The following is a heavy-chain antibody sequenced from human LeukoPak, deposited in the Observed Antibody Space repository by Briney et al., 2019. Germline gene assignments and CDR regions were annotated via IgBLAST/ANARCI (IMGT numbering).Heavy chain of an antibody. CDR1: GFAVTSSY. Sequence: WGSLRLSCAVSGFAVTSSYMTWVRQTPGKGLEWDSIISSGSSTYYIDSVKGRFTISRDNSKNTLYLQMESLRAEDTAVYYCARGGDMVGTTKVPFDYWGQGTLVTVSS. J-gene: IGHJ4*02. D-gene: IGHD1-26*01. CDR3: ARGGDMVGTTKVPFDY. CDR2: ISSGSST. V-gene: IGHV3-53*01.